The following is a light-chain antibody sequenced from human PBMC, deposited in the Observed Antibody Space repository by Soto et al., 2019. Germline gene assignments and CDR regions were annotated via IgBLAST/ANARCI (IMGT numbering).Light chain of an antibody. V-gene: IGLV2-8*01. CDR3: ISYAGHGIYYV. Sequence: QSALTQPPSASGSPGQSGTISCTGTSNDVGGYNFVSWYQQHPGKAPKLMIFEVSKRPSGVPDRFSGSKSGSTAYLTGSGRQSEDEAEYYCISYAGHGIYYVFGTGTKVTVL. CDR2: EVS. CDR1: SNDVGGYNF. J-gene: IGLJ1*01.